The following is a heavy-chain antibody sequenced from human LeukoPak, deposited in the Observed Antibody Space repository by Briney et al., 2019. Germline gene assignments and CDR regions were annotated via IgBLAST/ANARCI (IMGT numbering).Heavy chain of an antibody. CDR1: GFTFSDHY. D-gene: IGHD3-10*01. CDR3: ARRGPPRTMLRGVKSGWFDP. Sequence: GGSLRLSCAASGFTFSDHYMDWVRQAPGKGLEWVSYISSSSSTIYYADSVKGRFTISRDNAKNSLYLQMNSLRAEDTAVYYCARRGPPRTMLRGVKSGWFDPWGQGTLVTVSS. CDR2: ISSSSSTI. J-gene: IGHJ5*02. V-gene: IGHV3-48*01.